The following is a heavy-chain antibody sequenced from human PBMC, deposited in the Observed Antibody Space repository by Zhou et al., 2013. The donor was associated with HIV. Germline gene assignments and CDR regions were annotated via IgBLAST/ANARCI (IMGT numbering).Heavy chain of an antibody. CDR2: ISAYNGNT. CDR3: AREPSAHYRHYLDY. J-gene: IGHJ4*01. CDR1: GYTFNIYG. Sequence: QVQLVQSEAEVKKPGASVKVSCKASGYTFNIYGISWVRQAPGQGLEWMGWISAYNGNTNYAQKFQDRVTMTTDTSTSTAYMELRSLRSDDTAVYYCAREPSAHYRHYLDYVGRREPWSPSP. D-gene: IGHD1-26*01. V-gene: IGHV1-18*01.